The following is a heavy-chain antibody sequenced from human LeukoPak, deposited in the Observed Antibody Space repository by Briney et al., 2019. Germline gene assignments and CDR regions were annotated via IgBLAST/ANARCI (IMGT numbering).Heavy chain of an antibody. CDR1: GGSISSGDYY. J-gene: IGHJ4*02. Sequence: SQTLSLTCTVSGGSISSGDYYWSWIRQPPGKGLEWIGYIYYSGSTYYNPSLKSRVTISVDASKNQFSLKLSSVTAADTAVYYCARNWNDLSYFDYWGQGTLVTVSS. D-gene: IGHD1-1*01. V-gene: IGHV4-30-4*01. CDR2: IYYSGST. CDR3: ARNWNDLSYFDY.